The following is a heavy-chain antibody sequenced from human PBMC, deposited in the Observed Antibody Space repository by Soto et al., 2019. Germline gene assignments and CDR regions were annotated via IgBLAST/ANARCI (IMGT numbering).Heavy chain of an antibody. CDR1: GFTFSDYY. D-gene: IGHD2-8*01. Sequence: GGSLRLSCAASGFTFSDYYMSWIRQAPGKGLEWVSYISSSGSTIYYADSVKGRFTISRDNAKNSLYLQMNSLRAEDTAVYYCASSSNAPYYFDYWGQGTLVTVSS. V-gene: IGHV3-11*01. J-gene: IGHJ4*02. CDR3: ASSSNAPYYFDY. CDR2: ISSSGSTI.